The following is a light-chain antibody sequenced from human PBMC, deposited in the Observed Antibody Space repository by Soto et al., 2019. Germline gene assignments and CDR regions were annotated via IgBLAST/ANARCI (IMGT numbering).Light chain of an antibody. CDR2: DSS. Sequence: EIVLTQSPGTLSLSPGERATLPCRASQSVRSGHLSWYQQRPGQAPRLLIYDSSTRTTGIPERFSGGGAGKYFPLTISRLEHEDFALYYCHLYGNSRQTFGQGTKVEIK. CDR3: HLYGNSRQT. CDR1: QSVRSGH. V-gene: IGKV3-20*01. J-gene: IGKJ1*01.